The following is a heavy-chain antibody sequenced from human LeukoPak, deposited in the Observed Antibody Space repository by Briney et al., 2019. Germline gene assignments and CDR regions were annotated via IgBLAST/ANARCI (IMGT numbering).Heavy chain of an antibody. V-gene: IGHV3-23*01. CDR2: ITGSGGST. CDR1: GLPFSSHA. J-gene: IGHJ4*02. CDR3: AKEGFDS. Sequence: GGSLRLSCAASGLPFSSHAMTWVRQAPGKGLEWVSLITGSGGSTYYADSVKGRFTISRDNSKNTLYLQMNSLRAEDTAVYYCAKEGFDSWGQGTLVTVSS.